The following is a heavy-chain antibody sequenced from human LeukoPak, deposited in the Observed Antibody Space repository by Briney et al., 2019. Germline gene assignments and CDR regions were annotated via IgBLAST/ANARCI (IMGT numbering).Heavy chain of an antibody. D-gene: IGHD2-2*02. J-gene: IGHJ4*02. Sequence: SVKVSCKASGGTFSSYAISWVRQAPGQGLEWMGGIIPIFGTANYAQKFQGRVTITADESTSTAYIELSSLRSEDTAVYYCARAGGYCSSTSCYSTDYWGQGTLVTVSS. CDR2: IIPIFGTA. V-gene: IGHV1-69*13. CDR3: ARAGGYCSSTSCYSTDY. CDR1: GGTFSSYA.